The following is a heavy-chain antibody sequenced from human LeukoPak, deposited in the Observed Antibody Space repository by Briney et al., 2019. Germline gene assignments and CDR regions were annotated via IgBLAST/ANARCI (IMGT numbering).Heavy chain of an antibody. J-gene: IGHJ5*02. Sequence: ASVKVFCKASGYTFTGYYMHWVRQAPGQGVEWMGWINPNSGGTNYAQKFQGRVTMTRDTSISTAYMELSRLRSDDTAVYYCARDIKRFLEWLLSGDNWFDPWGQGTLVTVSS. CDR1: GYTFTGYY. CDR2: INPNSGGT. CDR3: ARDIKRFLEWLLSGDNWFDP. V-gene: IGHV1-2*02. D-gene: IGHD3-3*01.